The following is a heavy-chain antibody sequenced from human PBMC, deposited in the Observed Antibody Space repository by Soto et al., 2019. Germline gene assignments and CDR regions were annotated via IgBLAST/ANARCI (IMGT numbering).Heavy chain of an antibody. D-gene: IGHD3-10*01. CDR3: AREYYSGSGTYYAPFDY. CDR2: FYTSGST. CDR1: GDSISSYY. J-gene: IGHJ4*02. V-gene: IGHV4-4*07. Sequence: SSETLSLTCTVSGDSISSYYWNWIRQPAGKGLEWIGRFYTSGSTNYNPSLKSRVTLSVDMSKNQFSLKLSSVTAADTAVYYCAREYYSGSGTYYAPFDYWGQGTLVTVSS.